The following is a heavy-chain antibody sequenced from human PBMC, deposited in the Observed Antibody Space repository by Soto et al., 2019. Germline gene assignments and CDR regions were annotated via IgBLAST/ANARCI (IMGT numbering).Heavy chain of an antibody. CDR1: GFTFSSYG. Sequence: QVQLVESGGGVVQPGRSLRLSCAASGFTFSSYGMHWVRQAPGKGLEWVAVIWYDGSNKYYADSVKGRFTISRDNSKNSLYLQRTSLRAEDTAVYYCARDRYDILPGRYGMDVWGQGTTVTVSS. D-gene: IGHD3-9*01. J-gene: IGHJ6*02. V-gene: IGHV3-33*01. CDR2: IWYDGSNK. CDR3: ARDRYDILPGRYGMDV.